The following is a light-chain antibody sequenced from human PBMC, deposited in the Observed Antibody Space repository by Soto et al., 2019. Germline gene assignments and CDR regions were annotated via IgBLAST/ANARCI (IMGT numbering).Light chain of an antibody. CDR2: TTY. CDR1: DSNIGSYS. Sequence: QSALTQPPSVSWAPGQRLTVSCSGSDSNIGSYSVHWFQQLPGTAPKLLISTTYQRPSGVPERFSGSKSGTSASLAISGLQSEDEADYYCAAWDDSLNGHVFGTGTKVTVL. J-gene: IGLJ1*01. V-gene: IGLV1-44*01. CDR3: AAWDDSLNGHV.